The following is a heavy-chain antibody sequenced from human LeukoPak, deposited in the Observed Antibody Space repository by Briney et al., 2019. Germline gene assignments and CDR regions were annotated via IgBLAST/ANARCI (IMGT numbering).Heavy chain of an antibody. J-gene: IGHJ4*02. D-gene: IGHD2-15*01. V-gene: IGHV4-59*02. CDR3: ARIHRYCSGGACYVLDN. Sequence: PSETLSLTCVVSGGSVSGYYWGWIRQPPGRGLEWIGYVYYSGSTNYNPSFKSRITISVDTSRNQFSLQLSSVTAADTAVYYCARIHRYCSGGACYVLDNWGQGTLVTVSS. CDR1: GGSVSGYY. CDR2: VYYSGST.